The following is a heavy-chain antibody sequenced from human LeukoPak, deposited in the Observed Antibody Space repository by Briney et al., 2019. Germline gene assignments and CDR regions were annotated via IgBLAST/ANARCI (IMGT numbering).Heavy chain of an antibody. D-gene: IGHD3-22*01. Sequence: SETLSLTCAVSGDSISSSNWWSWVRQPPGKGLEWIGEIYHSGSTNYNPSLKSRVTISVDKSKNQFSLKLSSVTAADTAVYYCAREGSSGYYYRSPLQHWGQGTLVTVSS. CDR2: IYHSGST. CDR1: GDSISSSNW. J-gene: IGHJ1*01. CDR3: AREGSSGYYYRSPLQH. V-gene: IGHV4-4*02.